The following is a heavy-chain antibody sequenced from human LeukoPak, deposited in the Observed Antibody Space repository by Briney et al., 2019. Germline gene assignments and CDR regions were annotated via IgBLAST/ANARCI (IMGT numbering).Heavy chain of an antibody. Sequence: SETLSLTCTVSGGSISSYYWSWIRQPPGKGLEWIGYIYYSGSTNYNPSLKSRVTISVDTSKNQFSLKLSSVTAADTAVYYCARGRYDFWTDPGAFDIWGQGTMVTVSS. V-gene: IGHV4-59*01. CDR1: GGSISSYY. CDR3: ARGRYDFWTDPGAFDI. J-gene: IGHJ3*02. CDR2: IYYSGST. D-gene: IGHD3-3*01.